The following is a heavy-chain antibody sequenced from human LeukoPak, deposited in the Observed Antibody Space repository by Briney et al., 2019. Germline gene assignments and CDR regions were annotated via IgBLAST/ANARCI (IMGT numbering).Heavy chain of an antibody. CDR2: IYYSGST. V-gene: IGHV4-39*07. D-gene: IGHD1-7*01. CDR3: ARDSALTGTTDY. Sequence: SETLSLTCTVSGGSISSSSYYWGWIRQPPGKGLEWIGSIYYSGSTYYNPSLKSRVTISVDTSKNQFSLKLSSVTAADTAVYYCARDSALTGTTDYWGQGTLDTVSS. J-gene: IGHJ4*02. CDR1: GGSISSSSYY.